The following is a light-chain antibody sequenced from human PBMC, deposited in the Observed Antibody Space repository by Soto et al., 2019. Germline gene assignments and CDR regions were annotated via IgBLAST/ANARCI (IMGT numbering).Light chain of an antibody. CDR3: SSYTSSSTLGV. CDR1: SSDVGGYNY. Sequence: QSVLTQPASVSGSPGQSITISCTGTSSDVGGYNYASWYQRHPGKAPKLMIYEVSNRPSGVSNRFSGSKSGNTASLTISGLQAEDEADYYCSSYTSSSTLGVFGTGTKVTAL. CDR2: EVS. J-gene: IGLJ1*01. V-gene: IGLV2-14*01.